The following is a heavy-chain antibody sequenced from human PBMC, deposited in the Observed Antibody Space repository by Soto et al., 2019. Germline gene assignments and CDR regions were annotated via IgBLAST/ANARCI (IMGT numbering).Heavy chain of an antibody. Sequence: QVQLQQWGAGLLKPSETLSLTCAVYGGSFSGYYWSWIRQPPGKGLEWIGEINHSGSTNYNPSLKGSITMSVDTSKDQFYRKLSSVNAADTAVYYCARDLSSKYSSRWYGARGGFDYWGKGTLVTVSS. V-gene: IGHV4-34*01. J-gene: IGHJ4*02. CDR1: GGSFSGYY. D-gene: IGHD6-13*01. CDR3: ARDLSSKYSSRWYGARGGFDY. CDR2: INHSGST.